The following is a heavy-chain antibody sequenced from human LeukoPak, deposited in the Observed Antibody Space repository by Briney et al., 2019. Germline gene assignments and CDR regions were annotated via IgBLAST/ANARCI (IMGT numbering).Heavy chain of an antibody. CDR2: INPSGGST. Sequence: GASVKVSCKASGYTFTRYFMHWVRQAPGQGLEWMGIINPSGGSTTYAQKFQGSVTMTRDMSPSTVYMELSSLRSEDTAVYYCARVSGDYSMPFDYWGQGTLVTVSS. V-gene: IGHV1-46*01. CDR1: GYTFTRYF. D-gene: IGHD2/OR15-2a*01. CDR3: ARVSGDYSMPFDY. J-gene: IGHJ4*02.